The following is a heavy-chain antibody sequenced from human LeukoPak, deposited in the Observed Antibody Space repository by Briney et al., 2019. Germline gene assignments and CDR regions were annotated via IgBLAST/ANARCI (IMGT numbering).Heavy chain of an antibody. D-gene: IGHD3-9*01. J-gene: IGHJ4*02. CDR3: ARNVLRYFDWSPHPYYFDY. CDR2: IYYSEST. Sequence: SETLSLTCTVSGGSISSNYWSWIRQPPGKGLEWIGYIYYSESTNYSPSLKSRVSISVDTSKNQFSLKLSSVTAADTAVYYCARNVLRYFDWSPHPYYFDYWGQGTLVTVSS. CDR1: GGSISSNY. V-gene: IGHV4-59*08.